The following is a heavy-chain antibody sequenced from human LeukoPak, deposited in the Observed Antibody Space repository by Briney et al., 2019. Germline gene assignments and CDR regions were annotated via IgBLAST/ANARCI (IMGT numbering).Heavy chain of an antibody. D-gene: IGHD3-22*01. Sequence: ASVKVSCKASGYTFTSYDINWVRQATGQGLEWMGWMSPNSGNTGYAQKFQGRVTMTRDMSTSTVYMELSSLRSEDTAVYYCARGAHVRMYDSNHNCFDPWGQGTLVTVSS. CDR2: MSPNSGNT. CDR1: GYTFTSYD. V-gene: IGHV1-8*01. J-gene: IGHJ5*02. CDR3: ARGAHVRMYDSNHNCFDP.